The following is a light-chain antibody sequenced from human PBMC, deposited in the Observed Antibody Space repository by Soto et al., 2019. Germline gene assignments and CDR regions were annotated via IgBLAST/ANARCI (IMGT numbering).Light chain of an antibody. Sequence: DIQLTQSPSTLSASVGDSVTITCRASQSISSYFNWYQQKPGKAPKLLIYAASNLQSGVPSRFSGSGSGTDFTLTISSLQPEDFATYYCQQTFSTPPTFGGGTKVDIK. V-gene: IGKV1-39*01. CDR1: QSISSY. CDR3: QQTFSTPPT. CDR2: AAS. J-gene: IGKJ4*01.